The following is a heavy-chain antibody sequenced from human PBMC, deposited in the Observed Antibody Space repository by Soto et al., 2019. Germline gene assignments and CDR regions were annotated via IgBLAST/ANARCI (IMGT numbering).Heavy chain of an antibody. V-gene: IGHV1-69*02. CDR1: GGTFSSYT. Sequence: QVQLVQSGAEVKKPGSSVKVSCKASGGTFSSYTISWVRQAPGQGLEWMGRIIPILGIANYAQKFQGRVTITADKATSTAYMELSSLRSEDTAVYYCARILEGGAAAAGTEGYFDLWGRGTLGTVSS. J-gene: IGHJ2*01. D-gene: IGHD6-13*01. CDR2: IIPILGIA. CDR3: ARILEGGAAAAGTEGYFDL.